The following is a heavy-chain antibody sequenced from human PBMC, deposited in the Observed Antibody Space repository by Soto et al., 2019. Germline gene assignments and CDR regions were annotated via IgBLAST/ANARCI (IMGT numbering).Heavy chain of an antibody. J-gene: IGHJ3*02. CDR1: GFTFSSYA. CDR2: ISSNGGST. Sequence: EVQLVESGGGLVQPGGSLRLSCAASGFTFSSYAMHWVRQAPGKGLEYVSAISSNGGSTYYANSVKGRFTISRDNSKNPLYLQMGSLRAEDMAVYYCARDLGSGWFDAFDIWGQGTMVTVSS. D-gene: IGHD6-19*01. V-gene: IGHV3-64*01. CDR3: ARDLGSGWFDAFDI.